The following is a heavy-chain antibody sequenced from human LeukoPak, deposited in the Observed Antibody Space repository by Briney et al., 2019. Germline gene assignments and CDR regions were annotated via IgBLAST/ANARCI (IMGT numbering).Heavy chain of an antibody. Sequence: ASVKVSCKASGYTFTSYGISWVRQAPGQGLAWMGWISAYNGNTNYAQKLQGRVTMTTDTSTSTAYMELRSLRSDDTAVYYCARTYYYDSSGYPPNLYYYYGMDVWGQGTTVTVSS. CDR1: GYTFTSYG. CDR3: ARTYYYDSSGYPPNLYYYYGMDV. V-gene: IGHV1-18*01. D-gene: IGHD3-22*01. J-gene: IGHJ6*02. CDR2: ISAYNGNT.